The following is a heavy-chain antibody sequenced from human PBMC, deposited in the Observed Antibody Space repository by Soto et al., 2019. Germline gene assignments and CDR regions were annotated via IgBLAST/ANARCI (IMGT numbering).Heavy chain of an antibody. CDR2: ISTSSTTI. D-gene: IGHD2-8*01. J-gene: IGHJ4*02. V-gene: IGHV3-48*01. CDR1: GLTFSSNS. CDR3: VMGYYFDY. Sequence: EVQLVESGGGLVQPGGSLRLSCAASGLTFSSNSMNWVRQAPGKGLEWVSDISTSSTTIHYADSVKGRFTISRDNAKNSLYLQMNSLRAEDTAVYYCVMGYYFDYWGQGTLVTVSS.